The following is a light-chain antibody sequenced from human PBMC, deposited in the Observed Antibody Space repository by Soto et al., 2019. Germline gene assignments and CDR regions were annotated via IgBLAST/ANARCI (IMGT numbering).Light chain of an antibody. J-gene: IGKJ2*01. Sequence: DIQMTQSPSSLSASVGDRVTITCRASQSITSYLNWYQQKPGKAPKLLIYAASRSHSGVPSRFSGSGSGTDFTLTISSLQPEDFATYYCQQSYNTPYTFGQGTKLEIK. V-gene: IGKV1-39*01. CDR1: QSITSY. CDR2: AAS. CDR3: QQSYNTPYT.